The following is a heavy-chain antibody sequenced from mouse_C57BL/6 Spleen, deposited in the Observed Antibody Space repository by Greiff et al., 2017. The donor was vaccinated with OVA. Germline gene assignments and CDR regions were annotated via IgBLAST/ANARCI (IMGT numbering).Heavy chain of an antibody. CDR3: ASYSNYEYFDV. J-gene: IGHJ1*03. D-gene: IGHD2-5*01. Sequence: EVHLVESGPGLVKPSQSLSLTCSVTGYSITSGYYWNWIRQFPGNKLEWMGYISYDGSNNYNPSLKNRISITRDTSKNQFFLKLNSVTTEDTATYYCASYSNYEYFDVWGTGTTVTVSS. CDR1: GYSITSGYY. V-gene: IGHV3-6*01. CDR2: ISYDGSN.